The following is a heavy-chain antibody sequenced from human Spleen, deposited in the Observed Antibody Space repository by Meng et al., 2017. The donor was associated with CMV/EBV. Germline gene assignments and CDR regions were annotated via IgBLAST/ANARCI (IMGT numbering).Heavy chain of an antibody. CDR2: IKSSAGTT. J-gene: IGHJ4*02. V-gene: IGHV1-46*02. CDR3: AREEGVVDGTFDY. Sequence: KPSGSPFNNSFIPWVRQTPGQVPEWMGIIKSSAGTTSYAQKFHGRVTMTRDTSTSTVYMELTSLKSEDTAVYYCAREEGVVDGTFDYWGQGTLVTVSS. CDR1: GSPFNNSF. D-gene: IGHD2-15*01.